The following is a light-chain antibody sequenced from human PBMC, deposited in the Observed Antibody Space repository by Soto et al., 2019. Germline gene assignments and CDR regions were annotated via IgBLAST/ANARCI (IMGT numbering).Light chain of an antibody. V-gene: IGLV2-14*01. CDR2: QVT. CDR1: SSDLAIYNN. Sequence: QSALTQPASVSGSPGQSITISRTGTSSDLAIYNNVSWYQQQPGKAPNLMIYQVTNRPSGVSNRFSGSRSGNTGSLTISGLQAEDEADYYCSSYTDSSNYVFGTGTKVTVL. CDR3: SSYTDSSNYV. J-gene: IGLJ1*01.